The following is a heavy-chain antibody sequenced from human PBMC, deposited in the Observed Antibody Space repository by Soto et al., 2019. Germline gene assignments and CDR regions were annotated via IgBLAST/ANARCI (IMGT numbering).Heavy chain of an antibody. D-gene: IGHD3-16*01. J-gene: IGHJ4*02. CDR1: GFTFSIFS. Sequence: GGSLRLSCSASGFTFSIFSMHWVLQAPGKGLEFVSAISSNGDITIYADSVKGRFTISRDNSKNTLYLQMSSLRADDTAVYYCLKDGGEFNFDSRGQGALVTVSS. CDR3: LKDGGEFNFDS. CDR2: ISSNGDIT. V-gene: IGHV3-64D*06.